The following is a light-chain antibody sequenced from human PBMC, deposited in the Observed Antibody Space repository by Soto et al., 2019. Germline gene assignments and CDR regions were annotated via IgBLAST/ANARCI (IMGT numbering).Light chain of an antibody. V-gene: IGKV1-39*01. CDR1: QSVFNY. Sequence: DVQMTQSPTSLSASVGDTVTITCRASQSVFNYLNWYQQRPGKGPKLLIYDASSLLSGVPSRFSGSGYGTDFTLTISSVQPEDSATYYCHQSSSTPLTFGGGTRVELK. CDR2: DAS. J-gene: IGKJ4*01. CDR3: HQSSSTPLT.